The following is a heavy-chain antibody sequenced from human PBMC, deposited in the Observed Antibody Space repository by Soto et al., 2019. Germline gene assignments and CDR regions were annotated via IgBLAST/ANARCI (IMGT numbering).Heavy chain of an antibody. D-gene: IGHD3-3*01. CDR2: IYYSGST. CDR1: GGCISRQY. V-gene: IGHV4-59*11. J-gene: IGHJ5*02. Sequence: EILSVTCTVSGGCISRQYWRWLRQPPGKGLELIGYIYYSGSTNYNPSLKSRVTISIDTSRNQFSLELRSVTAADTAVYYCARDVGLQYDTGYSDFWTGKNNWFDPWGQGTLVTVSS. CDR3: ARDVGLQYDTGYSDFWTGKNNWFDP.